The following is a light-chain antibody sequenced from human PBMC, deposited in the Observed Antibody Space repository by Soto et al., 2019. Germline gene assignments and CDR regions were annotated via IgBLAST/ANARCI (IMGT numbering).Light chain of an antibody. J-gene: IGKJ4*01. Sequence: EIVLTQSPATLSLSPGERATLSCRASQSVSSYLAWYQQKPGQAPRLLIYDASNRATGIPARFSGSGSGTDFTLTISSLEPEDFAVYYGQQRSNWKLTFGGGTKVDIK. CDR2: DAS. CDR3: QQRSNWKLT. CDR1: QSVSSY. V-gene: IGKV3-11*01.